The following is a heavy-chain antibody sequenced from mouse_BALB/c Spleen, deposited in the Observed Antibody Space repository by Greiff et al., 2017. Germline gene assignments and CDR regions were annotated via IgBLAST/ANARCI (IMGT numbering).Heavy chain of an antibody. J-gene: IGHJ1*01. CDR3: ARRGAVGYFDV. CDR1: GYSITSDYA. D-gene: IGHD1-1*01. V-gene: IGHV3-2*02. CDR2: ISYSGST. Sequence: VQLKESGPGLVKPSQSLSLTCTVTGYSITSDYAWNWIRQFPGNKLEWMGYISYSGSTSYNPSLKSRISITRDTSKNQFFLQLNSVTTEDTATYYCARRGAVGYFDVWGAGTTVTVSS.